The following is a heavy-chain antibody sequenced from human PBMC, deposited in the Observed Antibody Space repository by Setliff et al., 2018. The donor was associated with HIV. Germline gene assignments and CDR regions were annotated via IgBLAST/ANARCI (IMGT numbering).Heavy chain of an antibody. D-gene: IGHD7-27*01. Sequence: ASVKVSCKASGYTFINFYIYWVRQAPGQGLEWVGRISPNSGGTDYSQKFQGRVSMTRDTSTNTAYLDLTNLTSDDTAVYYCVKDGGPWGSGDWGQGTLVTVSS. V-gene: IGHV1-2*06. CDR3: VKDGGPWGSGD. CDR1: GYTFINFY. CDR2: ISPNSGGT. J-gene: IGHJ4*02.